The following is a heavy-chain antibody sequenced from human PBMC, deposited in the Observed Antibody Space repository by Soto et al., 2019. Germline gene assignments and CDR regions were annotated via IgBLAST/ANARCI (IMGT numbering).Heavy chain of an antibody. D-gene: IGHD3-22*01. J-gene: IGHJ6*02. CDR1: RFTFFSSYW. CDR2: INSDETST. CDR3: ASEASYYETSSALDV. Sequence: EVQLVESGGGLVQPGGSLRLSCAASRFTFFSSYWIHWVRQAPGKGLVWVSRINSDETSTTYADSVKGRFTISRDNAKNTVYLQMNSLRAEDTAVYYCASEASYYETSSALDVWGRGTTVTVSS. V-gene: IGHV3-74*03.